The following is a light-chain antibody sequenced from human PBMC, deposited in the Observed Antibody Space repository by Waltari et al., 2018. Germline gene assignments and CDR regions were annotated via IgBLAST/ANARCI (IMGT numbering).Light chain of an antibody. V-gene: IGLV1-51*01. CDR3: GTWDSSLSAGV. CDR1: SSNLGNNY. J-gene: IGLJ2*01. CDR2: DNN. Sequence: QSVLTQPPSVSAAPGQKVTISCSGSSSNLGNNYVTWSQQLPGTAPKLLIYDNNKRPSGIPDRFSGSKSGTSATLGITGLQTGDEADYYCGTWDSSLSAGVFGGGTKLTVL.